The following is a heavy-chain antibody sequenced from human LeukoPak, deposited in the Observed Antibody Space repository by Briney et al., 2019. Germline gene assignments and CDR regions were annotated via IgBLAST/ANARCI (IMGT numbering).Heavy chain of an antibody. CDR2: ISGSGDNT. CDR3: AGPMGPAAIFGFDY. D-gene: IGHD2-2*01. CDR1: GFTFSSHG. J-gene: IGHJ4*02. V-gene: IGHV3-23*01. Sequence: PGGSLRLSCAASGFTFSSHGMSWVRQAPGKGLEWVSTISGSGDNTYYADSVKGRFTISRDNAKKSLYLQMNSLRAEDTAVYYCAGPMGPAAIFGFDYWGQGTLVTVSS.